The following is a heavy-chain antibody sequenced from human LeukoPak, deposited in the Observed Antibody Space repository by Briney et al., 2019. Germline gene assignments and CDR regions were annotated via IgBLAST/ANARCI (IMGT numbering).Heavy chain of an antibody. V-gene: IGHV4-39*01. J-gene: IGHJ4*02. Sequence: PSETLSLTCFVSGGSISTNSYYWGWVRQPPRKGLEWIGSIFYSGNTYYNPSLRSRVSISVDTSKNQFSLKLFSVTAVDTAVYYCARVDIVTVPSANFDCWGQGTLVTVSS. D-gene: IGHD2-15*01. CDR2: IFYSGNT. CDR3: ARVDIVTVPSANFDC. CDR1: GGSISTNSYY.